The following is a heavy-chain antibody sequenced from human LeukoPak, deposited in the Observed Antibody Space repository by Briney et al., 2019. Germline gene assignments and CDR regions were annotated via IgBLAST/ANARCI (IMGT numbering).Heavy chain of an antibody. CDR1: GYTFTSYD. Sequence: ASVKVSCKASGYTFTSYDINWVRQATGQGLEWMGWMNPNSGNTGYAQKFQGRVTMTRNTSISTAYMELSSLRFEDTAVYYCAREGSSSLDDAFDIWGQGTMVTVSS. CDR2: MNPNSGNT. V-gene: IGHV1-8*01. CDR3: AREGSSSLDDAFDI. D-gene: IGHD6-13*01. J-gene: IGHJ3*02.